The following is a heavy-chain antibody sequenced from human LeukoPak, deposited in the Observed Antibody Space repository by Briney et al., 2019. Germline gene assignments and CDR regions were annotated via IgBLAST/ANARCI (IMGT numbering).Heavy chain of an antibody. CDR1: GFTFSNYW. D-gene: IGHD3-10*02. Sequence: GGSLRLSCAASGFTFSNYWMHWVRQAPGKGLVWVSRINSDGINTSYADSVKGRFTISRDNAKNTLNLQMNSLRAEDTAVYYCASILWLYYYGRGGAFDIWGQGTMVTVSS. J-gene: IGHJ3*02. CDR2: INSDGINT. CDR3: ASILWLYYYGRGGAFDI. V-gene: IGHV3-74*01.